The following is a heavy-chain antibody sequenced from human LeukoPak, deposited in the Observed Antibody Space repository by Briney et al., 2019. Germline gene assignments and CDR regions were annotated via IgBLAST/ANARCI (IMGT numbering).Heavy chain of an antibody. J-gene: IGHJ4*02. CDR2: ISGSGGST. D-gene: IGHD3-3*01. CDR1: GFTFSDYY. CDR3: AKTPIYDFWSGYYTGPCDY. Sequence: GGSLRLSCAASGFTFSDYYMSWIRQAPGKGLEWVSAISGSGGSTYYADSVKGRFTISRDNSKNTLYLQMNSLRAEDTAVYYCAKTPIYDFWSGYYTGPCDYWGQGTLVTVSS. V-gene: IGHV3-23*01.